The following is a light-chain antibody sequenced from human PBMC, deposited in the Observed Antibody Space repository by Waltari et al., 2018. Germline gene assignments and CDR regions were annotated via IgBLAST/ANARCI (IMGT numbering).Light chain of an antibody. Sequence: IVLKQSPATLSLSPGDRATLYCSAPQSISSYLAWYQQKPGQAPRLLIYDASTRAAGIPARFSGSGSVTDFTLTISSLEPEDFAIYYCQQRSKSFTFGPGTKVDMK. V-gene: IGKV3-11*01. CDR1: QSISSY. J-gene: IGKJ3*01. CDR2: DAS. CDR3: QQRSKSFT.